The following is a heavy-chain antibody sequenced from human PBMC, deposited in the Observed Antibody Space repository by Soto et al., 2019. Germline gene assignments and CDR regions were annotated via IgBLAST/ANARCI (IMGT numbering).Heavy chain of an antibody. CDR2: IYHSGST. D-gene: IGHD6-13*01. CDR1: GGSISSSNW. J-gene: IGHJ4*02. V-gene: IGHV4-4*02. CDR3: ARAIPGYSSSWLTTTYFDY. Sequence: SETLSLTCAVSGGSISSSNWWSWVRQPPGKGLEWIGEIYHSGSTNYNPSLKSRVTISVDKSKNQFSLKLSSVTAADTAVYYCARAIPGYSSSWLTTTYFDYWGQGTLVTVSS.